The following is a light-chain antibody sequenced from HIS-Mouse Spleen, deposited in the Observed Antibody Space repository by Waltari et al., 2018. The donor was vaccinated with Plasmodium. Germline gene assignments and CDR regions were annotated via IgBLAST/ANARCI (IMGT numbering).Light chain of an antibody. J-gene: IGLJ2*01. CDR2: RDS. V-gene: IGLV3-9*01. CDR1: NIGSKN. Sequence: SYELTQPLSVSVALGQPARITCGGNNIGSKNVHWYQQKPGQAPGLVIYRDSNRPAGIPERFSGSNSGNTATLTISRAQAGDEADYYCQVWDSSTANVVFGGGTKLTVL. CDR3: QVWDSSTANVV.